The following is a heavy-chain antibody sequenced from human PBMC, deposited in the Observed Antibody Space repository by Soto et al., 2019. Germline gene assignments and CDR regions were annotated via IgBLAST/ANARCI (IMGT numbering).Heavy chain of an antibody. D-gene: IGHD3-9*01. CDR1: GDSVSSNSAA. J-gene: IGHJ6*02. V-gene: IGHV6-1*01. CDR2: TYYRSKWYN. Sequence: PSQTLSLTCAISGDSVSSNSAAWNWIRQSPSRGLEWLGRTYYRSKWYNDYAVSVKSRITINPDTSKNQFSLQLNSVTPGDTAVYYCARERRYYDILTGSHYYYGMDVWGQGTTVTVSS. CDR3: ARERRYYDILTGSHYYYGMDV.